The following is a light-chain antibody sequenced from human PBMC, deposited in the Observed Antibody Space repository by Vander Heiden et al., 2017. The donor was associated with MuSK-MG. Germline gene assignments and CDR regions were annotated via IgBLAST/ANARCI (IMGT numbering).Light chain of an antibody. CDR3: MIWHSSAVV. Sequence: QAVLTLPSSPSASPGASASLTCTFRSGINVGTYRIYWYQQKPGSPPQYLLRYKSDSDKQQGSGVPSRFSGSKDASANAGTLLISGLQSEDEADYYCMIWHSSAVVFGGGTKLTVL. CDR2: YKSDSDK. J-gene: IGLJ2*01. CDR1: SGINVGTYR. V-gene: IGLV5-45*02.